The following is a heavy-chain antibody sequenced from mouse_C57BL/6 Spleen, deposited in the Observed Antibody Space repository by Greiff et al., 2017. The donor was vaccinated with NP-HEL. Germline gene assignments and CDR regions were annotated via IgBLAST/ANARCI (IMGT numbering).Heavy chain of an antibody. CDR2: IYPGDGDT. CDR3: ARDHYYGSSYGY. V-gene: IGHV1-82*01. Sequence: QVQLKESGPELVKPGASVKISCKASGYAFSSSWMNWVKQRPGKGLEWIGRIYPGDGDTNYNGKFKGKATLTADKSSSTAYMQLSSLTSEDSAVYFCARDHYYGSSYGYWGQGTTLTVSS. D-gene: IGHD1-1*01. CDR1: GYAFSSSW. J-gene: IGHJ2*01.